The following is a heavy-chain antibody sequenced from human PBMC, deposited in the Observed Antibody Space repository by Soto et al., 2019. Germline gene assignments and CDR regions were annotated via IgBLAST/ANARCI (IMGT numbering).Heavy chain of an antibody. D-gene: IGHD2-15*01. Sequence: SETLSLTCAVYGGSFSGYYWSWIRQPPGKGLEWIGEINHSGSTNYNPSLKSRVTISVDTSKNQFSLKLSSVTAADTAVYYCARSLFLGYCSGGSCPARLRYYYYMDVWGKGTTVTVSS. CDR1: GGSFSGYY. CDR3: ARSLFLGYCSGGSCPARLRYYYYMDV. J-gene: IGHJ6*03. CDR2: INHSGST. V-gene: IGHV4-34*01.